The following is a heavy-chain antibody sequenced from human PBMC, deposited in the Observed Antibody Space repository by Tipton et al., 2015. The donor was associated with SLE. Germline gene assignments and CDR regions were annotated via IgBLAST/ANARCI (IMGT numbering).Heavy chain of an antibody. Sequence: GLVKPSETLSLTCNVSGVSISGAYWSWIRQPPGKKLEWIGRIYSSGSTNYNPSLKSRLTLSLDTSKNQFSRRVRSVTAADTAVYYCARGGGSYDDYWGQGTLVTVSS. J-gene: IGHJ4*02. CDR2: IYSSGST. D-gene: IGHD1-26*01. CDR1: GVSISGAY. CDR3: ARGGGSYDDY. V-gene: IGHV4-4*07.